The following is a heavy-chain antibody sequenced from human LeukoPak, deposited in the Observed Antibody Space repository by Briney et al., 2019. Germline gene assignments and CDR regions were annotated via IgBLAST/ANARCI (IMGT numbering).Heavy chain of an antibody. Sequence: GASVKVSCKPSLYTFTSYGICGVRHAPGQGLEWMGWISDYNGNTNYAQKLQGRVTMTTDTSTSTAYMELRSLRSDDTAVYYCARDSVSSSYRVLDWFDPWGQGTLVTVSS. D-gene: IGHD1-26*01. CDR1: LYTFTSYG. CDR2: ISDYNGNT. V-gene: IGHV1-18*01. CDR3: ARDSVSSSYRVLDWFDP. J-gene: IGHJ5*02.